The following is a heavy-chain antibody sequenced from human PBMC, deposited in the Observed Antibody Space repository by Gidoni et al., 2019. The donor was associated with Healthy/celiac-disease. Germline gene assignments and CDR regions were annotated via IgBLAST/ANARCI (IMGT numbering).Heavy chain of an antibody. V-gene: IGHV4-31*03. J-gene: IGHJ4*02. Sequence: QVQLQESGPGLVKPSQTLSLTCTVSGGSISSGNYYWSWIRQHPGKGLEWIGYIYYSGSTYYNPSLKSRVTISVDTSKNQFSLKLSSVTAADTAVYYCARRSVATGEADYWGQGTLVTVSS. CDR1: GGSISSGNYY. CDR3: ARRSVATGEADY. D-gene: IGHD5-12*01. CDR2: IYYSGST.